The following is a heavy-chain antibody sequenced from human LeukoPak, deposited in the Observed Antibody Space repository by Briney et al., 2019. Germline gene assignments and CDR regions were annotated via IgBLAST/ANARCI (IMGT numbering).Heavy chain of an antibody. V-gene: IGHV4-34*01. D-gene: IGHD2-21*02. J-gene: IGHJ4*02. Sequence: MPSETLSLTCAVYGGSFSGYYWSWIRQPPGKGLEWIGEINHSGSTNYNPSLKSRVTISVDTSKNQFSLKLSSVTAADTAVYYCARLSPDDEYCGGDCYSDYWGQGTLVTVSS. CDR2: INHSGST. CDR3: ARLSPDDEYCGGDCYSDY. CDR1: GGSFSGYY.